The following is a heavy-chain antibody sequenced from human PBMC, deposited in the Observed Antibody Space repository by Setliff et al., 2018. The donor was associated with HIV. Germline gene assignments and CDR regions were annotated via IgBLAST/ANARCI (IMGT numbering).Heavy chain of an antibody. D-gene: IGHD5-12*01. V-gene: IGHV4-38-2*01. Sequence: SETLSLTCAVSGYSVSSGYHWGWIRQPPRKGLEWIGSIYHSGSTYYNPSLKSRVTISVDTSKNQFSLKLSAVTAADTAIYYCARVDGYTLRIDYWGLGTLVTVSS. J-gene: IGHJ4*02. CDR1: GYSVSSGYH. CDR3: ARVDGYTLRIDY. CDR2: IYHSGST.